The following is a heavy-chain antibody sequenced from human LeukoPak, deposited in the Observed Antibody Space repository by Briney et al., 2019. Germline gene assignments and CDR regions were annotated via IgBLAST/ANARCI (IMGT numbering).Heavy chain of an antibody. Sequence: GGSLRLSCAASGFTFRSTWMIWVRQASGKGLEWVGRIRSKANNYATAYAASVKGRFTISRDESKKTTYLQMNSLKTEDSAVYYCSRYRGDSDAFDMWGQGTMVTVSS. V-gene: IGHV3-73*01. CDR1: GFTFRSTW. CDR2: IRSKANNYAT. D-gene: IGHD3-16*01. J-gene: IGHJ3*02. CDR3: SRYRGDSDAFDM.